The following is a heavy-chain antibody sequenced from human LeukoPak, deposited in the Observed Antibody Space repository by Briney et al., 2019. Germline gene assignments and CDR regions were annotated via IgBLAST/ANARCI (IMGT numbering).Heavy chain of an antibody. CDR3: ARDGNSGYNSDYYYGMDV. CDR2: ISYDGTNK. J-gene: IGHJ6*04. CDR1: GFTFSSFA. V-gene: IGHV3-30*04. Sequence: GGSRRLSCAASGFTFSSFAMHWVRQAPGKGLEGLAVISYDGTNKYNADSVKGRFTISRDNPKNTLYLQMNGLRAEDTAVYYCARDGNSGYNSDYYYGMDVWGKGTTVTVSS. D-gene: IGHD5-12*01.